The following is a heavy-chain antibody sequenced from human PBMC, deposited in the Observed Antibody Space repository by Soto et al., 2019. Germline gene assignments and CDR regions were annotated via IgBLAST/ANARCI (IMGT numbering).Heavy chain of an antibody. Sequence: GGSLRLSCAASGFTFSSYGMHWVRQAPGKGLEWVAVIWYDGSNKYYADSVKGRFTISRDNAKNSLYLQMNSLRDEDTAVYYCARDGEEYCGGDCYFDFDYWGQGTLVTVSS. CDR2: IWYDGSNK. CDR1: GFTFSSYG. J-gene: IGHJ4*02. CDR3: ARDGEEYCGGDCYFDFDY. V-gene: IGHV3-33*01. D-gene: IGHD2-21*02.